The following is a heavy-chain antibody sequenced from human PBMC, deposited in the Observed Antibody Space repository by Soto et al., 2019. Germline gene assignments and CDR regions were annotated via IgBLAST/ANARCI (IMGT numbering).Heavy chain of an antibody. Sequence: SETLSLTCTVSGGSISSGDYYWSWIRQPPGKGLEWIGYIYYSGSTYYNPSLKSRVTISVGTSKNQFSLKLSSVTAADTAVYYCARAPSPASYYYDSSGHYWGQGTLVTVSS. CDR3: ARAPSPASYYYDSSGHY. D-gene: IGHD3-22*01. J-gene: IGHJ4*02. V-gene: IGHV4-30-4*01. CDR2: IYYSGST. CDR1: GGSISSGDYY.